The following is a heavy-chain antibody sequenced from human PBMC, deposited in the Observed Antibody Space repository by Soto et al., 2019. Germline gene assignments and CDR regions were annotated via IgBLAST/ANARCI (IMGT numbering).Heavy chain of an antibody. CDR1: GYTFTSYD. CDR3: ARGPYCSGGSCYRLVYYYYYYMDV. D-gene: IGHD2-15*01. Sequence: QVPLVQSGAEVKKPGASVKVSCKASGYTFTSYDINWVRQATGQGLEWMGWMNPNSGNTGYAQKFQGRVTMTRNTSISTAYMELSSLRSEDTAVYYCARGPYCSGGSCYRLVYYYYYYMDVWGKGTTVTVSS. CDR2: MNPNSGNT. V-gene: IGHV1-8*01. J-gene: IGHJ6*03.